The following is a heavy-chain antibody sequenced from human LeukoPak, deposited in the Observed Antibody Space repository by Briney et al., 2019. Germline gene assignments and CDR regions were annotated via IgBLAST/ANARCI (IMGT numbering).Heavy chain of an antibody. J-gene: IGHJ4*02. CDR1: GFTFSSYS. CDR3: ARETYSGYDPMDY. D-gene: IGHD5-12*01. CDR2: ISSSSSYI. Sequence: GGSLRLSCAASGFTFSSYSMNWVRQAPGKGLEWVSSISSSSSYIYYADSVKGRFTISRDNAKNSLYLQMNSLRAEDPAVYYCARETYSGYDPMDYWGQGTLVTVSS. V-gene: IGHV3-21*01.